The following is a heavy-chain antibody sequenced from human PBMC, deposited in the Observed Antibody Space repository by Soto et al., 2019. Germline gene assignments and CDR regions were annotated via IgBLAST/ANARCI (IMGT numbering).Heavy chain of an antibody. D-gene: IGHD6-19*01. J-gene: IGHJ4*02. Sequence: EVQLLESGGGLVQPGGSLRLSCAASGFTFSSYAMSWVRQAPGKGLEWVSVLSADGSGTFYADSVKGPFTISRDKSKNTLYLQMNNVRAEDSAVYYWAKVLPSVRGWSSRYDIDDWGQGTLVTVSS. CDR1: GFTFSSYA. CDR2: LSADGSGT. CDR3: AKVLPSVRGWSSRYDIDD. V-gene: IGHV3-23*01.